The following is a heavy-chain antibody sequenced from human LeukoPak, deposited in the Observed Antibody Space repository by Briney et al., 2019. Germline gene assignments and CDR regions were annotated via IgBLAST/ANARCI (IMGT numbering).Heavy chain of an antibody. Sequence: GGSLRLSCAASGFTFSSYAMSWVRQAPGKGLEWVSAIRGSGGSTYYADSVKGRFTISRDNAKNSLYLQMNSLRAEDTAVYYSARILLSRGSGKEFDPWGQGTLVTVSS. CDR2: IRGSGGST. V-gene: IGHV3-23*01. D-gene: IGHD3-10*01. J-gene: IGHJ5*02. CDR1: GFTFSSYA. CDR3: ARILLSRGSGKEFDP.